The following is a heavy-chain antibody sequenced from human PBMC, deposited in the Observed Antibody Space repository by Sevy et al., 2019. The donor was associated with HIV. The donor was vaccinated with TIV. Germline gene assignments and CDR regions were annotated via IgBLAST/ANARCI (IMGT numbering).Heavy chain of an antibody. J-gene: IGHJ6*02. V-gene: IGHV3-48*03. CDR2: FSSSADTI. CDR3: AKRGGQYDLGMDV. CDR1: GFTFSSYE. D-gene: IGHD3-3*01. Sequence: GGSLRLSCSASGFTFSSYEMNWVRQAPGKGLEWVSYFSSSADTIYDADSVRGRFTVCRDNDKKSLYLQMNSRRAEDTAVYYCAKRGGQYDLGMDVWGQGTTVTVSS.